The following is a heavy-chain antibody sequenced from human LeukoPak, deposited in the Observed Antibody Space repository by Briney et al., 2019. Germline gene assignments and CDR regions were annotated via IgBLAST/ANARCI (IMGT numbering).Heavy chain of an antibody. CDR3: AKDLVSRVAVAGHYYFDY. D-gene: IGHD6-19*01. V-gene: IGHV3-23*01. CDR1: GFTFSSYA. Sequence: SGGSLRLSCAASGFTFSSYAMSWVRQAQGPGLDWVSAITGSGGSTYYADSVKGRFTISRDNSKNTLYLQMNSLRAEDTAVYYCAKDLVSRVAVAGHYYFDYWGQGTLVTVSS. J-gene: IGHJ4*02. CDR2: ITGSGGST.